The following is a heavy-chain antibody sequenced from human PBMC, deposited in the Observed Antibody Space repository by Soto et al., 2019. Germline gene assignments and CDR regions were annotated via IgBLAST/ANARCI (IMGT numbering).Heavy chain of an antibody. D-gene: IGHD5-12*01. J-gene: IGHJ4*02. Sequence: PGGSLRLSCAASGFTFSSYAMHWVRQAPGKGLEWVAVISYDGSNKYYADSVKGRFTISRDNSKNTLYLQMNSLRAEDTAVYYCARDHGYKGFNVFDYWGQGTLVTVS. CDR2: ISYDGSNK. CDR3: ARDHGYKGFNVFDY. CDR1: GFTFSSYA. V-gene: IGHV3-30-3*01.